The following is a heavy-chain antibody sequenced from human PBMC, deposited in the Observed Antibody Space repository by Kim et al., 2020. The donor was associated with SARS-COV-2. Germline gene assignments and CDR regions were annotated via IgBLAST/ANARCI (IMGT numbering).Heavy chain of an antibody. CDR2: IKQDGSEK. J-gene: IGHJ3*02. D-gene: IGHD3-10*01. CDR3: ARDGPNWFGEAGAFDN. V-gene: IGHV3-7*01. CDR1: GFTFSSSW. Sequence: GGSLRLSCAASGFTFSSSWMSWVRQAPGKGLEWVANIKQDGSEKYYVDSVKGRFTISRDNAKNSLYLQMNSLRVEDTAVYYCARDGPNWFGEAGAFDNWGHKTMVTVSS.